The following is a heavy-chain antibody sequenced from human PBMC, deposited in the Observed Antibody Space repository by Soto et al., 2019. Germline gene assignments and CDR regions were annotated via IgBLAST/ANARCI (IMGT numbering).Heavy chain of an antibody. J-gene: IGHJ4*02. CDR1: GGSVLYEPAY. D-gene: IGHD4-17*01. V-gene: IGHV4-61*01. CDR2: VYYSGTT. CDR3: ARTTAVPNTLRSRYFFDY. Sequence: TQSPTRSLPGGSVLYEPAYLGWIRQPPGQRLEWIGYVYYSGTTNYNPSLKSRVTISVDLSKNRFSLRLSSVTTADTALYYCARTTAVPNTLRSRYFFDYWGQGNLVNFSS.